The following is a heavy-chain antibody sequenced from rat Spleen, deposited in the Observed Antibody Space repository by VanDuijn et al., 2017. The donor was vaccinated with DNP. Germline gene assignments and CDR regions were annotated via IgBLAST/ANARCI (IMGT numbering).Heavy chain of an antibody. CDR2: IRANGVT. J-gene: IGHJ2*01. V-gene: IGHV2-1*01. D-gene: IGHD1-3*01. CDR3: TRRTVAAGYFDY. CDR1: GFSLTSNS. Sequence: QVQLKESGPGLVQPSQTLSLTCTVSGFSLTSNSVHWVRQPPGKGLEWMGRIRANGVTDYNSAFKSRLSISRDTSRSQVFLKMNSLQTEDTAIYFCTRRTVAAGYFDYWGQGVMVTVSS.